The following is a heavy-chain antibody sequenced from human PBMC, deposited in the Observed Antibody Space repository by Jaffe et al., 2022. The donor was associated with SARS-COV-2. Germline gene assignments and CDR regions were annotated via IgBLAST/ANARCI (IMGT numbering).Heavy chain of an antibody. V-gene: IGHV3-64D*09. D-gene: IGHD6-19*01. Sequence: EVQLVESGGGLVQPGGSLRLSCSASGFTFSSYTMHWVRQAPGKGLEYVSGISSNGGSTYYADSVKGRFTISRDNSKNTLYLQMSSLRAEDTAVYHCVKGPFSSGWDNYFDYWGQGTLVTVSS. CDR2: ISSNGGST. J-gene: IGHJ4*02. CDR3: VKGPFSSGWDNYFDY. CDR1: GFTFSSYT.